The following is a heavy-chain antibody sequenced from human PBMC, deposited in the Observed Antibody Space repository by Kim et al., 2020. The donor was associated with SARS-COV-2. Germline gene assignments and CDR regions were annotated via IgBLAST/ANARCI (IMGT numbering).Heavy chain of an antibody. Sequence: ASVKVSCKASGYTFTSYAMNWVRQAPGQGLEWMGWINTNTGNPTYAQGFTGRFVFSLDTSVSTAYLQISSLKAEDTAVYFCAREESAYYYGSGDQNWFDPWGQGTLVTVSS. CDR1: GYTFTSYA. D-gene: IGHD3-10*01. V-gene: IGHV7-4-1*02. CDR3: AREESAYYYGSGDQNWFDP. CDR2: INTNTGNP. J-gene: IGHJ5*02.